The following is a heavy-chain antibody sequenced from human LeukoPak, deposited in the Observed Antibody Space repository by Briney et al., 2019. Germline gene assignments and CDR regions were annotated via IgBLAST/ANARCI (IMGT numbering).Heavy chain of an antibody. D-gene: IGHD2-2*01. Sequence: GGSLRLSSVVSGFTLSSDWMSWVRQAPGKGLEWVANIKRDGIEKYYVESVKGRFTISRDNAKNSLYLQMNSLGAEDTAVYYCARGRYSSRSGGYYFDIWGQGTLVTVSS. CDR3: ARGRYSSRSGGYYFDI. J-gene: IGHJ4*02. CDR2: IKRDGIEK. V-gene: IGHV3-7*01. CDR1: GFTLSSDW.